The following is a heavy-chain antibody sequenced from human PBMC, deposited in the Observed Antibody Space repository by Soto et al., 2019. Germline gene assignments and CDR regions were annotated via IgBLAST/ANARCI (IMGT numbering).Heavy chain of an antibody. Sequence: SQTLSLTCAISGDSVSSNSAAWNWIRQSPSRGLEWLGRTYYRSKWYNDYAVSVKSRITINPDTSKNQFSLQLNSVTPEDTAVYYCASSHPRGYYDSSGYYYAFDIWGQGTMVTVSS. D-gene: IGHD3-22*01. CDR2: TYYRSKWYN. V-gene: IGHV6-1*01. J-gene: IGHJ3*02. CDR3: ASSHPRGYYDSSGYYYAFDI. CDR1: GDSVSSNSAA.